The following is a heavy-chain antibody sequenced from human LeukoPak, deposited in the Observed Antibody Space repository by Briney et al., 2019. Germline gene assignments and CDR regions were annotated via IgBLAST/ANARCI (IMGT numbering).Heavy chain of an antibody. CDR2: IYYSGST. CDR3: ARTAAMVSLLRWFDP. CDR1: GGSISSSSYY. Sequence: SETLSLTCTVSGGSISSSSYYWGWIRQPPGKGLEWIGSIYYSGSTYYNPSLKSRVTISVDTSKNQFSLKLSSVTAADTAVYYCARTAAMVSLLRWFDPWGQGTLVTVSS. V-gene: IGHV4-39*01. J-gene: IGHJ5*02. D-gene: IGHD5-18*01.